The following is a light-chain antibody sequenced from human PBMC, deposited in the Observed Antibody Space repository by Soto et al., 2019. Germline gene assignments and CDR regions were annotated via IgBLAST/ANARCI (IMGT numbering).Light chain of an antibody. CDR2: DVS. CDR3: QQYNTFWT. V-gene: IGKV1-5*01. Sequence: DIQSTQSPSTLSASVGDRVTIPCRASQTISSWLAWYQQKPGKAPKLLIYDVSTLGSGVPSRFSGSGSGTDFTLTISSLQADDFATYYCQQYNTFWTFGQGTKVDIK. J-gene: IGKJ1*01. CDR1: QTISSW.